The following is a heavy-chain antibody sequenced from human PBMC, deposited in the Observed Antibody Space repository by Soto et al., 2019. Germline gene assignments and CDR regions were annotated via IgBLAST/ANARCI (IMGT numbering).Heavy chain of an antibody. CDR1: GGSISSGGYS. V-gene: IGHV4-30-2*01. D-gene: IGHD5-18*01. CDR3: ARSTAMVAINWFDP. CDR2: IYHSGST. J-gene: IGHJ5*02. Sequence: QLQLQESGSGLVKPSQTLSLTCAVSGGSISSGGYSWSWIRQPPGKGLEWIGYIYHSGSTYYNPSLKSRVTISVDRSKNQFSLKLSSVTAADTAVYYCARSTAMVAINWFDPGGQGTLVTVSS.